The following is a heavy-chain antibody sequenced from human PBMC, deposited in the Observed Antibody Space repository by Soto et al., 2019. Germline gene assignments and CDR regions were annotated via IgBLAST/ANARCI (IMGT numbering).Heavy chain of an antibody. D-gene: IGHD2-2*02. CDR1: GFTFSTYS. CDR2: ISSRSDI. V-gene: IGHV3-21*01. Sequence: PXGSLIPSVVGAGFTFSTYSINWVRQAPGKGLEWVSSISSRSDIYYADSVKGRFTISRDNAKNSVSLQMNSLRAEDTAVYYCAREYTAWPLAYGLDVWGQGTTVTVSS. CDR3: AREYTAWPLAYGLDV. J-gene: IGHJ6*02.